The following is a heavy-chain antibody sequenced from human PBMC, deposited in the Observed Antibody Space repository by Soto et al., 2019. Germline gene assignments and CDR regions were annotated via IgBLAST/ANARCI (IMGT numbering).Heavy chain of an antibody. V-gene: IGHV4-31*03. CDR1: GGSISSGTYY. Sequence: SETLSLTCTVSGGSISSGTYYWSWIRQRPGKGLEWVGYIYYNGSTYYNPSLKSRLTISVDTSQNQFSLKLSSVTAADTAVYYCAREFREKGLGQLWHYYFDYWGQGTLVTVSS. D-gene: IGHD5-18*01. CDR2: IYYNGST. CDR3: AREFREKGLGQLWHYYFDY. J-gene: IGHJ4*02.